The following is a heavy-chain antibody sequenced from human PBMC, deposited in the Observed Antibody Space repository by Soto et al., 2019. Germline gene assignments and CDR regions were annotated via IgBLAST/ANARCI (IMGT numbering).Heavy chain of an antibody. CDR3: VRMAASGSLNWPGC. J-gene: IGHJ1*01. V-gene: IGHV1-8*01. Sequence: ASVKVSCKASGYTFGNYDINWVRQATGQGLEWMGWMNPNSGKTGYAHKFQGRVTMTRDTSTSTAYMELSSLGSDDTAVYYCVRMAASGSLNWPGCWGQGNLVTVSS. CDR2: MNPNSGKT. D-gene: IGHD3-10*01. CDR1: GYTFGNYD.